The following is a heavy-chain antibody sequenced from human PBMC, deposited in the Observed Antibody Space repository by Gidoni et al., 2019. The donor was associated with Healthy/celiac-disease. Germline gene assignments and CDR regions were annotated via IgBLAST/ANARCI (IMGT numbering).Heavy chain of an antibody. V-gene: IGHV4-34*01. J-gene: IGHJ6*02. D-gene: IGHD6-13*01. CDR1: GGSFSGYY. Sequence: QVQLQQWGAGLLKPSETLSLTCAVYGGSFSGYYWSWIRQPPGKGLEWIGEINHSGSTNYNPSLKSRVTISVDTSKNQFSLKLSSVTAADTAVYYCARAGLAAAGTPNIHYYGMDVWGQGTTVTVSS. CDR2: INHSGST. CDR3: ARAGLAAAGTPNIHYYGMDV.